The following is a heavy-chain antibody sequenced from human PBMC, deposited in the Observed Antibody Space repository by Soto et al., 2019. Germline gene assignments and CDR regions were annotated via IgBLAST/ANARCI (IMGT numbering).Heavy chain of an antibody. CDR2: INAGNGNT. V-gene: IGHV1-3*01. D-gene: IGHD2-15*01. J-gene: IGHJ3*02. CDR1: GYTFTSYA. CDR3: ARAIYCSGGSCYPPTFDI. Sequence: ASVKVSSKASGYTFTSYAMHWVRQAPGQRLEWMGWINAGNGNTKYSQKFQGRVTITRDTSASTAYMELSSLRSEDTAVYYCARAIYCSGGSCYPPTFDIWGQGTMVTVSS.